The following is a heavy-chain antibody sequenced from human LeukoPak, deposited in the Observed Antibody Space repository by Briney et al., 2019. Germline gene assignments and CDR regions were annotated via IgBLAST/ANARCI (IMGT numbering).Heavy chain of an antibody. CDR2: ISSSSNYI. CDR3: ARGTPTTRDVDY. Sequence: KPGGSLRLSCAASGLTFSSYNMNWVRQAPGKGLEWVSFISSSSNYIYYAGSVKGRFTISRDNAKNSLFLQMSSLRAEDTAVYYCARGTPTTRDVDYWGQGTLVTVSS. V-gene: IGHV3-21*01. CDR1: GLTFSSYN. J-gene: IGHJ4*02. D-gene: IGHD4-11*01.